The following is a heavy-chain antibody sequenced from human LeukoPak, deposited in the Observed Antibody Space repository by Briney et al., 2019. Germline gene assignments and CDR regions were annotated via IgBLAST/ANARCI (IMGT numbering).Heavy chain of an antibody. CDR1: GYSISSGYY. V-gene: IGHV4-38-2*01. D-gene: IGHD3-22*01. CDR3: ARRYYYDSSGYSDAFDI. Sequence: KPSETLSVTCAVSGYSISSGYYWGWIRQPPGKGLERIGSIYHSGSTYYNPSLKSRVTISVDTSKNQFSLKLSSVSAADTAVYYCARRYYYDSSGYSDAFDIWGQGTMVTVSS. J-gene: IGHJ3*02. CDR2: IYHSGST.